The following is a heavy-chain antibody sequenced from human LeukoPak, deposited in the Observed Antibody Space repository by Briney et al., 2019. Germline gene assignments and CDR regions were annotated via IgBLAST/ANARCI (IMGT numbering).Heavy chain of an antibody. CDR3: AKSITSSAYSSANY. D-gene: IGHD3-16*01. V-gene: IGHV3-30*18. J-gene: IGHJ4*02. CDR1: GFTFSSYG. Sequence: GRSLRLSCAASGFTFSSYGMHWARQAPGKGLEWAAVISYDGSNKYYADSVKGRFTISRDNSKDTLYLQMNSLSAEDTAVYFCAKSITSSAYSSANYWGQGTLVTVSS. CDR2: ISYDGSNK.